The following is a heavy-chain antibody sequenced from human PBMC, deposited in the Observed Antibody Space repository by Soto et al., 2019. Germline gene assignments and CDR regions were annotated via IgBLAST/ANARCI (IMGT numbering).Heavy chain of an antibody. D-gene: IGHD2-2*02. CDR1: GYTFSGYY. Sequence: GASVKVSCKASGYTFSGYYIHWLRQAPGQGLEWTGWINPNSGGTNYAQKFQGRVTVTRDTPTSTAYMELSRLTSDDTAVYYCARSLTEGYCTITGCYTRPLYGMDVWGQGTTVTVS. CDR3: ARSLTEGYCTITGCYTRPLYGMDV. CDR2: INPNSGGT. J-gene: IGHJ6*02. V-gene: IGHV1-2*02.